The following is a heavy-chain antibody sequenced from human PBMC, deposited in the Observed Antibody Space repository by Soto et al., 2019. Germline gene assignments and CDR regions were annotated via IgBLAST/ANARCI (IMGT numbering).Heavy chain of an antibody. CDR2: IHYSGRT. Sequence: QLQLQESGPGLVKPSETLSLTCTVSGDSVTISDYYWGWIRQPPGKGLEWIGSIHYSGRTYYNPSLKSRVHISGDTSKKQFSLKLTSVTAADAAVYYCAAHDSGGYYAEYWGQGTLVTVSA. J-gene: IGHJ4*02. D-gene: IGHD3-22*01. CDR3: AAHDSGGYYAEY. CDR1: GDSVTISDYY. V-gene: IGHV4-39*01.